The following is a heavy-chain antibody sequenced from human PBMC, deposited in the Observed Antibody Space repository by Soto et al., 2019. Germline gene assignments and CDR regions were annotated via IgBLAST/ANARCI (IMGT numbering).Heavy chain of an antibody. CDR1: GYTFTSYG. V-gene: IGHV1-18*01. CDR3: ASDSSGYYLAEYFQH. CDR2: ISAYNGNT. D-gene: IGHD3-22*01. J-gene: IGHJ1*01. Sequence: ASVKVSCKASGYTFTSYGISWVRQAPGQGLEWMGWISAYNGNTNYAQKLQGRVTMTTDTSTSTAYMELRSLRSDDTAVYHCASDSSGYYLAEYFQHWGQGTLVTVSS.